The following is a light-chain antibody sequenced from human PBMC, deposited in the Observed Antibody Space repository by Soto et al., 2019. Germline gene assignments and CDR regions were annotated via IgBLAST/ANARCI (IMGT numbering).Light chain of an antibody. Sequence: DIQMTQSPSSLSASVGDRVTSTCRASQSISTYLNWYQHKPGKAPKLLIYAASSLQSGVPSRFSGIGSVTDFTLTISSLQPEDFATYYCHQTYSTPRTFGQGTKVEIK. CDR2: AAS. CDR3: HQTYSTPRT. J-gene: IGKJ1*01. CDR1: QSISTY. V-gene: IGKV1-39*01.